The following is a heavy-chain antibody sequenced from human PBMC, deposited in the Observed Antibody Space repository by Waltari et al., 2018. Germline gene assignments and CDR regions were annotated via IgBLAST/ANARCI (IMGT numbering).Heavy chain of an antibody. CDR1: GGSISSGGYY. CDR2: IYYSGST. D-gene: IGHD3-9*01. Sequence: QVQLQESGPGLVKPSQTLSLTCTVSGGSISSGGYYWSWIRQHPGRGLEWIGYIYYSGSTYYNPSLKSRVTISVDTSKNQFSLKLSSVTAADTAVYYCARDNYDILTGYYPDAFDIWGQGTIVTVSS. V-gene: IGHV4-31*03. J-gene: IGHJ3*02. CDR3: ARDNYDILTGYYPDAFDI.